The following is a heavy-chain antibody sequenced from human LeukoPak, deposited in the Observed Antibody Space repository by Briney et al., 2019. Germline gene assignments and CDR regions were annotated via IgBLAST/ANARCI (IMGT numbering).Heavy chain of an antibody. CDR1: GYTFTSYG. Sequence: GASVKVSCKASGYTFTSYGIGWVRQAPGQGLEWMGWISAYNGNTNYAQNFQGRVTMTTDTSTSTAYMELRSLRSDDTAVYFCAREHIQTGWYTDYWGQGTLVTVSS. CDR2: ISAYNGNT. V-gene: IGHV1-18*01. J-gene: IGHJ4*02. D-gene: IGHD2-15*01. CDR3: AREHIQTGWYTDY.